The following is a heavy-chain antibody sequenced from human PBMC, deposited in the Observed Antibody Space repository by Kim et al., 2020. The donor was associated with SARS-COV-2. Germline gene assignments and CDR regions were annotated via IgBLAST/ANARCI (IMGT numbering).Heavy chain of an antibody. V-gene: IGHV4-59*01. J-gene: IGHJ6*02. CDR3: ARDRGGDYYYYGMDV. Sequence: PPVRSRFTISVDTSKIQFSLKLSAVTAADTAVYYCARDRGGDYYYYGMDVWGQGTTVTVSS. D-gene: IGHD3-16*01.